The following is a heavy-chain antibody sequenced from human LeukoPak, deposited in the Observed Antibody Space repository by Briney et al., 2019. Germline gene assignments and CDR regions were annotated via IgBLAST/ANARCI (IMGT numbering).Heavy chain of an antibody. CDR2: ISISSSYV. CDR3: ARDEEWSYSY. D-gene: IGHD1-26*01. Sequence: PGGSLRLSCAASGLTFSSYSMNWVRQAAGKGLEGVSSISISSSYVYYAGSVKGRFTISRDNAKNSLYLQMNSLRAEDTSVYYCARDEEWSYSYWGQGTLVSVSS. CDR1: GLTFSSYS. V-gene: IGHV3-21*01. J-gene: IGHJ4*02.